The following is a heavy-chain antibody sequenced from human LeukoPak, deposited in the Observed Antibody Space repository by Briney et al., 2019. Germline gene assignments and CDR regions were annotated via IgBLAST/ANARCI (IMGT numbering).Heavy chain of an antibody. Sequence: SQTLSLTCTVSGGSICSGGYYWSWVRQPPGKGLEWIGCIYHSGSTYYNPSLKSRVTISVDRSKNQFSLKLSSVTAADTAVYYCARDPDIVVVPAAIRGAFDIWGQGTMVTVSS. CDR3: ARDPDIVVVPAAIRGAFDI. D-gene: IGHD2-2*02. CDR2: IYHSGST. CDR1: GGSICSGGYY. V-gene: IGHV4-30-2*01. J-gene: IGHJ3*02.